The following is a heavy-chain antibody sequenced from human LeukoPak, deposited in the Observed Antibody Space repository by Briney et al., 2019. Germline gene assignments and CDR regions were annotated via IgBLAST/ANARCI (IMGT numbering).Heavy chain of an antibody. Sequence: GGSLRLSCTASGFTFSTYWMHWVRQAPGRGLVWVSLINSDGSYTDFADSVKGRFTISRDNAQSTLYLQMNSLRVEDTAVYYCATELRESGASSRNAFDIWGQGTVVSVSS. D-gene: IGHD2-15*01. CDR1: GFTFSTYW. CDR3: ATELRESGASSRNAFDI. J-gene: IGHJ3*02. V-gene: IGHV3-74*01. CDR2: INSDGSYT.